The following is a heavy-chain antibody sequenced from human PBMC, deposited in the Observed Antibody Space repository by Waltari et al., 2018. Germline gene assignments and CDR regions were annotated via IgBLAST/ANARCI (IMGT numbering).Heavy chain of an antibody. CDR1: GFTFSSYG. V-gene: IGHV3-33*01. Sequence: QVQLVESGGGVVQPGRSLRLSCAASGFTFSSYGLHWVRQAPGKGLEWVAGIWYDGRNKYYADSVKGRFTISRDNSKNTLYLQMNSLRAEDTAVYYCARGVRSAFDIWGQGTMVTVSS. D-gene: IGHD6-6*01. J-gene: IGHJ3*02. CDR3: ARGVRSAFDI. CDR2: IWYDGRNK.